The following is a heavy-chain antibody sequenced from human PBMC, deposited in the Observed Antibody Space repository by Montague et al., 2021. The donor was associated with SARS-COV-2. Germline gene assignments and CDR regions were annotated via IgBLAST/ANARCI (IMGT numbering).Heavy chain of an antibody. CDR1: GDSVSINIAT. D-gene: IGHD2-2*01. J-gene: IGHJ4*02. V-gene: IGHV6-1*01. CDR3: ARIPVGSKYYFDF. CDR2: TYYRSKWYN. Sequence: CAISGDSVSINIATWNWIRQSPSRGLHRLVRTYYRSKWYNDYAESVKSRITIDPDTSKHQFSLHLNSVTPEDTAVYYCARIPVGSKYYFDFWGQGTLVTVSS.